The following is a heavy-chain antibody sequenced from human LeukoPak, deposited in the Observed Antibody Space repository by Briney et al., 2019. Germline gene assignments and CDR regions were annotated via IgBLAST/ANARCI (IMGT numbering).Heavy chain of an antibody. CDR1: GGSISSSSYY. D-gene: IGHD3/OR15-3a*01. CDR3: ARHVDLYWFDP. CDR2: IYYGGST. Sequence: PSETLSLTCTVSGGSISSSSYYWGWIRQPPGKGLEWIGSIYYGGSTYHNPSLKSRVTISVDTSKNQFSLKLSSVTAADTAVYYCARHVDLYWFDPWGQGTLVTVSS. J-gene: IGHJ5*02. V-gene: IGHV4-39*07.